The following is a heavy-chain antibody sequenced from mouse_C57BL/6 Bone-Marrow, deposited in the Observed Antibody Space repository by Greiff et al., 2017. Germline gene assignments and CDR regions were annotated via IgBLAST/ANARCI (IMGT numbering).Heavy chain of an antibody. J-gene: IGHJ2*01. CDR2: IDPSDSYT. D-gene: IGHD1-1*01. CDR3: ASSRLFGLRL. CDR1: GYTFTSYW. Sequence: QVQLQQPGAELVKPGASVKLSCKASGYTFTSYWMQWVKQRPGQGLEWIGEIDPSDSYTNYNQKFKGKATLTVDTSSSTAYMQLSSLTSEVSAVYYCASSRLFGLRLGGQGTTLTVSS. V-gene: IGHV1-50*01.